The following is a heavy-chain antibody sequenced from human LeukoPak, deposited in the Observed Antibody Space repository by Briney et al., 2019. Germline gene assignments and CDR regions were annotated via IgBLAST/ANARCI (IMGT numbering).Heavy chain of an antibody. J-gene: IGHJ4*02. Sequence: SETLSLTCTVSGGSISSGNYYWRWIRQPPGKGLEWIGYIYYSGSTYYNSSLKSRVTISVDTTKDQFPLKLRNATAADMAEYSCARGYGYWGQGTLVTVSS. D-gene: IGHD4-17*01. CDR2: IYYSGST. CDR3: ARGYGY. CDR1: GGSISSGNYY. V-gene: IGHV4-30-4*08.